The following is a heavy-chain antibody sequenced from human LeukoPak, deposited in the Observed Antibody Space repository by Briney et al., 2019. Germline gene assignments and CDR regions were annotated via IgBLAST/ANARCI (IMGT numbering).Heavy chain of an antibody. J-gene: IGHJ4*02. Sequence: PGGSLRLSCAASGFTFSTYAMHWVRQPPGKGLEWVAVISHDGSNEYYAGSVKGRFTISRDNSKNTLSLQMNSLRGDDTAVYYCARSYDSSGYYSFDCRGQGTLVTVSS. CDR1: GFTFSTYA. V-gene: IGHV3-30-3*01. CDR2: ISHDGSNE. CDR3: ARSYDSSGYYSFDC. D-gene: IGHD3-22*01.